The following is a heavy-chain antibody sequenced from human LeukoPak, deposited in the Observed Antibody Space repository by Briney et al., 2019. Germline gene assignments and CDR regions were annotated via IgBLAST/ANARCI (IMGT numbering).Heavy chain of an antibody. D-gene: IGHD3-22*01. CDR1: GISLSNYG. Sequence: GGSLRLSCAVSGISLSNYGMSWVRQAPGKGLELVAVISGSGGGTNYADSVKGRFTISRDNPKKPLYLQMNRLRAEDTAVYFCAKRGVVIRVILVGFHKEAYYFDSWGQGALVTVSS. CDR2: ISGSGGGT. CDR3: AKRGVVIRVILVGFHKEAYYFDS. V-gene: IGHV3-23*01. J-gene: IGHJ4*02.